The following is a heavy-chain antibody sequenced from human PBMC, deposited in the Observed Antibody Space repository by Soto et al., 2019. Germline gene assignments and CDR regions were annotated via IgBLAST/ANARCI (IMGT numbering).Heavy chain of an antibody. D-gene: IGHD3-22*01. J-gene: IGHJ4*02. Sequence: QVQLVQSVAAVRKPGASVKVSCKAPGYSFTGSYRHWVRQAPGQGLEWMGWINPNNGGTKYAQKFRGRVTLTRDTAISKAYLELGSLRSDDTAVYYCARDPRGSYYDGRGYFSLDYWGQGTLVNVSS. CDR3: ARDPRGSYYDGRGYFSLDY. CDR1: GYSFTGSY. CDR2: INPNNGGT. V-gene: IGHV1-2*02.